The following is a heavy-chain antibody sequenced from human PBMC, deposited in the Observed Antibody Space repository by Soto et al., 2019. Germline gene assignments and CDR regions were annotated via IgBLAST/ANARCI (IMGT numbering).Heavy chain of an antibody. Sequence: GGSLRLSCAASGFTFSSYSMNWVRQAPGKGLEWVSSISSSSSYIYYADSVKGRFTISRDNAKNSLYLQMNSLGAEDTAGYYCARGRYSYYFFDYWGQGTLVTVSS. CDR1: GFTFSSYS. V-gene: IGHV3-21*01. CDR3: ARGRYSYYFFDY. D-gene: IGHD6-13*01. J-gene: IGHJ4*02. CDR2: ISSSSSYI.